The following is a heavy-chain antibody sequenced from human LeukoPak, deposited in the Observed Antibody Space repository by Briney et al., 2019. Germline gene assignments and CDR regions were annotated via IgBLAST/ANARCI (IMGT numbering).Heavy chain of an antibody. CDR2: MNPNSGNT. J-gene: IGHJ5*02. D-gene: IGHD3-10*01. CDR3: ARQGYGSGSYYRNDNWFDP. CDR1: GYTFTSYD. Sequence: ASVKVSCKASGYTFTSYDINWVRQATGQGLEWMGWMNPNSGNTGYAQKFQGRVTMTRNTSISTAYMELSRLRSDDTAVYYCARQGYGSGSYYRNDNWFDPWGQGTLVTVSS. V-gene: IGHV1-8*01.